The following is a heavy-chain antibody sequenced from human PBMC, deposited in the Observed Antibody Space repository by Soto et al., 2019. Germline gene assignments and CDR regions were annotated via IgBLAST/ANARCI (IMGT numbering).Heavy chain of an antibody. D-gene: IGHD3-9*01. J-gene: IGHJ4*02. CDR2: MNPNSGNT. V-gene: IGHV1-8*01. CDR1: GYTFTSYD. CDR3: ARGRYFDWLSKLYYFDY. Sequence: ASVKVSCKASGYTFTSYDINWVRQATGQGLEWMGWMNPNSGNTGYAQKFQGRVTMTRNTSISTAYMELSSLRSEDTAVYYCARGRYFDWLSKLYYFDYWGQGTLVTVSS.